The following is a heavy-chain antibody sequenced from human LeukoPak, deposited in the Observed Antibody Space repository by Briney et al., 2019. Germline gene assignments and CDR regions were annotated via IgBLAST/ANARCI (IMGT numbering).Heavy chain of an antibody. CDR1: GFTFSDYY. J-gene: IGHJ3*02. V-gene: IGHV3-11*01. CDR3: ARWSTELGSAFDI. D-gene: IGHD1-26*01. CDR2: ISSSGGTI. Sequence: GGSLRLSCAASGFTFSDYYMSWIRQAPGKGLEWVSYISSSGGTIYYADSVKGRFTISRDNAKNSLYLQMNSLRAEDTAVYYCARWSTELGSAFDIWGQGTMVTVSS.